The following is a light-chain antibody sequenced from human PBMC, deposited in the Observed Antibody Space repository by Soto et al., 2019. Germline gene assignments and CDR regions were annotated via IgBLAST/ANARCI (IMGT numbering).Light chain of an antibody. CDR3: QSYDSSLSGSIV. CDR1: SSNIGAGYD. J-gene: IGLJ1*01. V-gene: IGLV1-40*01. Sequence: QSVLTQPPSVSGAPGQRVTISCTGSSSNIGAGYDVHWYQQLPGTAPKLLIYGNSNRPSGVPDRFSGSKSGTSASLAITGLQAEDEADYYWQSYDSSLSGSIVFGTGTKVTVL. CDR2: GNS.